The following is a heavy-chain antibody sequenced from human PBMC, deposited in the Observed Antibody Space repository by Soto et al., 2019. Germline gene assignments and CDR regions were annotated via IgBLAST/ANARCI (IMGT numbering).Heavy chain of an antibody. CDR1: GYSVSSNSAA. V-gene: IGHV6-1*01. J-gene: IGHJ3*02. D-gene: IGHD5-18*01. CDR2: TYYRSKWYN. Sequence: SHTLSLPCAISGYSVSSNSAAWNLIRQSPSRGLEWLGRTYYRSKWYNDYAVSVKSRITINPDTSKNQFSLQLNSVTPEDTAVYYCARWIQGSHAFEIWGQGTMVTVSS. CDR3: ARWIQGSHAFEI.